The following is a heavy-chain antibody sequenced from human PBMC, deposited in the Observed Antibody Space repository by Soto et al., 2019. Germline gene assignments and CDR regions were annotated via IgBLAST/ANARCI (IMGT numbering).Heavy chain of an antibody. D-gene: IGHD6-19*01. V-gene: IGHV3-11*05. CDR2: ISSSGTSA. CDR1: GFTFSAVY. Sequence: QVQLEESGGGLVKPGGSLRLSCAASGFTFSAVYMSWIRQAPNKGLEYISYISSSGTSANYADSVKGRFTISSDNAKNSLYLQMNSLRAEDTAVYSCARDRGAVTGQYFDYWGQGALVTVSS. CDR3: ARDRGAVTGQYFDY. J-gene: IGHJ4*02.